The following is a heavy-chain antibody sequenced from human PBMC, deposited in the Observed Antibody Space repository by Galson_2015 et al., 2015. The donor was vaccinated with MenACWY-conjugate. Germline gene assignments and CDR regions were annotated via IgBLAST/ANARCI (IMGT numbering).Heavy chain of an antibody. Sequence: ETLSLTCSVSGASISNDNWWSWVRHPPGEGLEWIGEVLHSGRTTYNPFLQSRVTISVDKSKNQFSLKLNSVTAADTAVYYCARNAYYCMDVWGKGTTVIVSS. J-gene: IGHJ6*03. D-gene: IGHD1-1*01. CDR2: VLHSGRT. CDR3: ARNAYYCMDV. CDR1: GASISNDNW. V-gene: IGHV4-4*02.